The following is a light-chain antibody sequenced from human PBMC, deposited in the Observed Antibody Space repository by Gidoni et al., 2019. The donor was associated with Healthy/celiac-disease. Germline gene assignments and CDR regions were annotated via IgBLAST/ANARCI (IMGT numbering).Light chain of an antibody. CDR3: QQYYSTPDT. CDR1: QSVLYSSNNKNY. Sequence: DIAMTQSPDSLAVSLGERATINCKSSQSVLYSSNNKNYLAWYQQKPGQPPKLLIYWASTRESGVPDRFSGSGSGTDFTLTISSLQAEDVAVYYCQQYYSTPDTFGPGTKVDIK. CDR2: WAS. J-gene: IGKJ3*01. V-gene: IGKV4-1*01.